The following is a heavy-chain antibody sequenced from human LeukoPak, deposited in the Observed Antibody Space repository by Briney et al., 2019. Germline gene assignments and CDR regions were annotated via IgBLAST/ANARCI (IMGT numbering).Heavy chain of an antibody. Sequence: ASVTVSCKASGYTVTTYTLVWVRQAPGQGLEWMGWINTNTGNPTYAQDFTGRFVFSLDTSVNTAYLQISSLKAEDTAVYYCARQYGDYYWFFDLWGRGTLVTVSS. J-gene: IGHJ2*01. CDR2: INTNTGNP. CDR3: ARQYGDYYWFFDL. V-gene: IGHV7-4-1*02. D-gene: IGHD4-17*01. CDR1: GYTVTTYT.